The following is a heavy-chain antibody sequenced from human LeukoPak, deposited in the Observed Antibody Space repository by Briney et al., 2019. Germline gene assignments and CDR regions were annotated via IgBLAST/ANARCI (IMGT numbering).Heavy chain of an antibody. CDR3: ARTLQQPVDLTYYFDY. CDR1: GGSISSGGYY. D-gene: IGHD6-13*01. Sequence: PSQTLSLTCTVSGGSISSGGYYWSWIRQHPGKGLEWTGYIYYSGSTYYNPSLKSRVTISVDTSKNQFSLKLSSVTAADTAVYYCARTLQQPVDLTYYFDYWGQGTLVTVSS. V-gene: IGHV4-31*03. CDR2: IYYSGST. J-gene: IGHJ4*02.